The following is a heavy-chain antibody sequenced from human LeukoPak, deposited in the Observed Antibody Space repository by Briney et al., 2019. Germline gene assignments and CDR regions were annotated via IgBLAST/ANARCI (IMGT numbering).Heavy chain of an antibody. V-gene: IGHV3-48*04. J-gene: IGHJ6*03. CDR2: ISSSSSSI. CDR3: ARGDYYYYYYMDV. Sequence: PGGSLRLSGAVSGFTFSSYSMNWVRQAPGKGLEWVSYISSSSSSIYYPDSVKGRFTVSRDNGKNSLYLQMNSLRAEDTAVYYCARGDYYYYYYMDVWGKGTTVSVSS. CDR1: GFTFSSYS.